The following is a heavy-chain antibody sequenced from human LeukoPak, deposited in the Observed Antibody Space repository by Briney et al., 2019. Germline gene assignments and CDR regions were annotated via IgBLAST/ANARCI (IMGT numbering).Heavy chain of an antibody. CDR1: GFTFSSYG. CDR2: ISYDGSNK. J-gene: IGHJ3*02. Sequence: GGSLRLSCAASGFTFSSYGMHWVRQAPGKGLEWVAVISYDGSNKYYADSVKGRFTISRDNSKNTLYLQMNSLRAEDTAVYYCANGPYYDFWSGYRHDAFDIWGQGTMVTVSS. V-gene: IGHV3-30*18. D-gene: IGHD3-3*01. CDR3: ANGPYYDFWSGYRHDAFDI.